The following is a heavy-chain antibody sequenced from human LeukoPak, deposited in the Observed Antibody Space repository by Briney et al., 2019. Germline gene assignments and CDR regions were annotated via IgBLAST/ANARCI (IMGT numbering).Heavy chain of an antibody. J-gene: IGHJ4*02. V-gene: IGHV3-23*01. D-gene: IGHD6-19*01. CDR1: GFXFSGYA. CDR3: AKYSSGLDY. CDR2: IVGNGGST. Sequence: PGGSLRLSCAASGFXFSGYAIGWVRQAPGKGLEWVSAIVGNGGSTYYADSVKGRFTISRDNSKNTLYLQMNSLRAEDTAVYYCAKYSSGLDYWGQGTLVTVSS.